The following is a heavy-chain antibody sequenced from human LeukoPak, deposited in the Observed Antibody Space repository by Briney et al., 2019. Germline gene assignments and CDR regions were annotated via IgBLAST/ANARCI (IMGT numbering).Heavy chain of an antibody. V-gene: IGHV3-30-3*01. Sequence: PGGSLRLSCAASGFTFSSYAMHWVRQAPGKGLEWVAVISYDGSNKHYADSVKGRFTISRDNSKNTLYLQMNSLRAEDTAVYYCARDLAIAAAGTVDYWGQGTLVTVSS. CDR1: GFTFSSYA. D-gene: IGHD6-13*01. CDR2: ISYDGSNK. J-gene: IGHJ4*02. CDR3: ARDLAIAAAGTVDY.